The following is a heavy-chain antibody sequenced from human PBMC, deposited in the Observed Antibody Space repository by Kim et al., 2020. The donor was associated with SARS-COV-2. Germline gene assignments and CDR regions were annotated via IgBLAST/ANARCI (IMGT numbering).Heavy chain of an antibody. Sequence: VKGRFTISRGNAKNSLYLQMNSLRAEDTAVYYCARVDGCSSTSCYKIFDYWGQGTLVTVSS. D-gene: IGHD2-2*02. CDR3: ARVDGCSSTSCYKIFDY. J-gene: IGHJ4*02. V-gene: IGHV3-11*04.